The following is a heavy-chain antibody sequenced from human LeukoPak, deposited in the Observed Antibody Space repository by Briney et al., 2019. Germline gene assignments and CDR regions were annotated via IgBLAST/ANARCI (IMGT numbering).Heavy chain of an antibody. CDR1: GGSISSSGYY. Sequence: SETLSLTCTVSGGSISSSGYYWGWIRQPPGKGLEWIGSIYYSGSTYYNPSLKSRVTISVDTSKNQFSLKLSSVTAADTAVYYCARQPRGCLRENYYYYGMDVWGQGTTVTVSS. D-gene: IGHD5/OR15-5a*01. J-gene: IGHJ6*02. V-gene: IGHV4-39*01. CDR3: ARQPRGCLRENYYYYGMDV. CDR2: IYYSGST.